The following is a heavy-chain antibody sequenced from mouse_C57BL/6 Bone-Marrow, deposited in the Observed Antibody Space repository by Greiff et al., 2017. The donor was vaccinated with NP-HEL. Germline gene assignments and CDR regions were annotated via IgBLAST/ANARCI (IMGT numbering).Heavy chain of an antibody. CDR3: AREDYGSFFDY. CDR1: GYTFTDYN. J-gene: IGHJ2*01. CDR2: INPNNGGT. Sequence: EVKLEESGPELVKPGASVKMSCKASGYTFTDYNMHWVKQSHGKSLEWIGYINPNNGGTSYNQKFKGKATLTVNKSSSTAYMELRSLTSEDSAVYYCAREDYGSFFDYWGQGTTLTVSS. D-gene: IGHD1-1*01. V-gene: IGHV1-22*01.